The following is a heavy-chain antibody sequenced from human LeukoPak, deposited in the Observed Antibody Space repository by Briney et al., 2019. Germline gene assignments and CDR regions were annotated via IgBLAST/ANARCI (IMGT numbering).Heavy chain of an antibody. CDR3: SRGRCSEIDY. CDR1: GGSISGYY. D-gene: IGHD4/OR15-4a*01. V-gene: IGHV4-59*01. Sequence: KPSETLSLTCTVSGGSISGYYWSWIRQPPGKGLEWIGYIYYSGSTNYNPSLKSRVTISVDTSKNQFSVKLSSVTAAGTAVYYCSRGRCSEIDYWGQGTLVTVSS. J-gene: IGHJ4*02. CDR2: IYYSGST.